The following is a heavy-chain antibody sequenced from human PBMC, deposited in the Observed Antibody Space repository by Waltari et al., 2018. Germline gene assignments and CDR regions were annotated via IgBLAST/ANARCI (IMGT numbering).Heavy chain of an antibody. V-gene: IGHV3-23*01. D-gene: IGHD3-9*01. CDR2: ISGSGDSV. CDR3: ARDWRRSLEYLDWLLFALDY. Sequence: ELQLLEAGGGLVQPGGSLGPSCGASGFTFSSHAMRWVGQAPGKGLEWVSAISGSGDSVFYAESVKGRFTVSRDNSKNTLFLEMNSLRAEDTAVYFCARDWRRSLEYLDWLLFALDYWGQGTLVTVSS. J-gene: IGHJ4*02. CDR1: GFTFSSHA.